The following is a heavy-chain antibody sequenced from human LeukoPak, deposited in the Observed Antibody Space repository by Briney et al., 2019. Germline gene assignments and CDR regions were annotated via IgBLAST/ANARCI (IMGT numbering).Heavy chain of an antibody. J-gene: IGHJ4*02. CDR3: ARAGSSWYRRGLYFDY. CDR1: GGSFSGYY. Sequence: SETLSLTCAVYGGSFSGYYWSWIRQPPGKGLDWIGEINHSGSTNYNPSLKSRVTISVDTSKNQFSLKLSSVTAADTAVYYCARAGSSWYRRGLYFDYWGQGTLVTVSS. D-gene: IGHD6-13*01. V-gene: IGHV4-34*01. CDR2: INHSGST.